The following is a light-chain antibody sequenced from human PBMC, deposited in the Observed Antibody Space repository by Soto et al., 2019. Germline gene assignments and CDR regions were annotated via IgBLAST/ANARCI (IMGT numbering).Light chain of an antibody. CDR3: QQYNNWPKT. CDR2: GAS. Sequence: EIVMTQSPATVSVSPGERATLSCRASQSVSSNLAWYQQKPGQAPRLLIYGASTRATGIPARFSGSGSGTEFTLTISILQSEDFAVYYCQQYNNWPKTFGQGTKVEIK. CDR1: QSVSSN. J-gene: IGKJ1*01. V-gene: IGKV3-15*01.